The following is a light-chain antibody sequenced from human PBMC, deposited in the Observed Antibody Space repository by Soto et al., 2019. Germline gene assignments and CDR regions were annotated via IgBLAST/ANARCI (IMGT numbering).Light chain of an antibody. CDR1: SSNIGSNT. Sequence: QAVVTQPPSASGTPGQRVTISCSGSSSNIGSNTVNWYQQFPKTAPKLLIYSDDQRPSGVPDRFSGSRSGTSASLAISGLQSEDEADYYCAAWDDSLNAVVFGGGTKLTVL. V-gene: IGLV1-44*01. J-gene: IGLJ2*01. CDR3: AAWDDSLNAVV. CDR2: SDD.